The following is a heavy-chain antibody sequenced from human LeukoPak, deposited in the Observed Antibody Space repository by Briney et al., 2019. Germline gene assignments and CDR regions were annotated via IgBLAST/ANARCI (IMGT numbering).Heavy chain of an antibody. CDR1: GGSISSYY. J-gene: IGHJ4*02. D-gene: IGHD3-16*01. CDR3: ARYMTTFGGVYYFDY. CDR2: IYYSGST. Sequence: KSSETLSLTCTVSGGSISSYYWSWIRQPPGKGLEWIGYIYYSGSTNYNPSLKSRVTISVDTSKNQSSLKLSSVTAADTAVYYCARYMTTFGGVYYFDYWGQGTLVTVSS. V-gene: IGHV4-59*08.